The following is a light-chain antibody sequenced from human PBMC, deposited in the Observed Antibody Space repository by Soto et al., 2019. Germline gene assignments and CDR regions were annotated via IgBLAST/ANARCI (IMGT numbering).Light chain of an antibody. Sequence: EIVMTQSPATLSVSPVEIATLSCRASQSVSSNLAWYQQKPGQAPRLLIYGSSTRAPGTPDRFSASGSGTDFTLTISSLQPEDFATYYCQQSFSIPSWKFGQGTKVDIK. J-gene: IGKJ1*01. CDR2: GSS. CDR3: QQSFSIPSWK. V-gene: IGKV3D-15*01. CDR1: QSVSSN.